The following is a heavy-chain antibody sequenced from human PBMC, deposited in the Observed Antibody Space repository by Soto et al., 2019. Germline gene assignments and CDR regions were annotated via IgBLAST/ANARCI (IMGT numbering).Heavy chain of an antibody. CDR1: GYTFSNHA. Sequence: ASVKVSCQASGYTFSNHAMPWVRQAPGRRLEWMGGLNVANGNTRYSQQFQGRVTIIRDTSAGTAYMELRSLRSDDTAVYYCARDYLKTRGYSYGYWFDPWGQGTLVTVSS. CDR3: ARDYLKTRGYSYGYWFDP. V-gene: IGHV1-3*01. J-gene: IGHJ5*02. CDR2: LNVANGNT. D-gene: IGHD5-18*01.